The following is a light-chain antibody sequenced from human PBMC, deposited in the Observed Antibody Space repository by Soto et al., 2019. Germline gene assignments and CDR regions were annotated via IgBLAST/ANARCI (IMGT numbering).Light chain of an antibody. V-gene: IGLV2-23*02. Sequence: QSVLTQPASVSGSPGQSITFSCTGTSSDVGSSNLVSWYQQHPGKAPKLLIYEVSKRPSGVSNRFSGSKSGNTASLTISELQAEDEADYYCCSYAGSSTHVFGTGTKVTVL. CDR2: EVS. J-gene: IGLJ1*01. CDR1: SSDVGSSNL. CDR3: CSYAGSSTHV.